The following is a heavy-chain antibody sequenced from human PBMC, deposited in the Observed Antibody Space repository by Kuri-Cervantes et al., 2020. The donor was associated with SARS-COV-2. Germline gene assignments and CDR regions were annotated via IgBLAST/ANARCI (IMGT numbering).Heavy chain of an antibody. CDR1: GGPFSGYY. V-gene: IGHV4-34*01. D-gene: IGHD3-9*01. CDR2: INHSGST. CDR3: ARHHSGGGFDWLLDY. Sequence: SETLSLTCAVYGGPFSGYYWSWIRQPPGKGLEWIGEINHSGSTNYNPSLKSRVTISVDTSKNQFSLKLSSVTAADTAVYYCARHHSGGGFDWLLDYWGQGTLVTVSS. J-gene: IGHJ4*02.